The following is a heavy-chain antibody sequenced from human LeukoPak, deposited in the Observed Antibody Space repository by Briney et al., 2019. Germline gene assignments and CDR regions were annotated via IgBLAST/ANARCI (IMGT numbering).Heavy chain of an antibody. CDR2: ISVSGGST. Sequence: GGSLRLSCAASGFTFSSYAMSWVRQAPGKGLEWVSAISVSGGSTYYADSVKGRFTISRDNSKNTLYLQMNSLRAEDTAVYYCAGYDLYDSSGYRWPPDYWGQGTLVTVSS. J-gene: IGHJ4*02. D-gene: IGHD3-22*01. V-gene: IGHV3-23*01. CDR3: AGYDLYDSSGYRWPPDY. CDR1: GFTFSSYA.